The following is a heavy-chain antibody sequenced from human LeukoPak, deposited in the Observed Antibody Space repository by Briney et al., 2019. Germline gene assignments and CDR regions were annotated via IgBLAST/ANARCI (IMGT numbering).Heavy chain of an antibody. J-gene: IGHJ5*02. Sequence: ASVKLSCRASGFIISNRYMHWLRQAPGQVPEWMAVINPSGDVTDKAQKFQGRVTLTRDKSTSTVYMELSGLRSEDTAIYYCAADNSVGDYAWWFDPWGQGALVIVSS. CDR2: INPSGDVT. D-gene: IGHD4-17*01. CDR3: AADNSVGDYAWWFDP. V-gene: IGHV1-46*01. CDR1: GFIISNRY.